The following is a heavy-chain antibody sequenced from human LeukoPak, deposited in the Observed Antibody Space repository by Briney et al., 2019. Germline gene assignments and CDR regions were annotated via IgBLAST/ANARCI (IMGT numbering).Heavy chain of an antibody. CDR3: ARDVRRAAAGTMKY. D-gene: IGHD6-13*01. Sequence: GGSLRLSCAASGFTVSSSYMSWVRQAPGKGLEWVSVIYNGDNTYYADSVKGRSTISRDNSKNTLYLQMNSLRAEDTAVYFCARDVRRAAAGTMKYWGQGTLVTVSS. CDR2: IYNGDNT. J-gene: IGHJ4*02. CDR1: GFTVSSSY. V-gene: IGHV3-53*01.